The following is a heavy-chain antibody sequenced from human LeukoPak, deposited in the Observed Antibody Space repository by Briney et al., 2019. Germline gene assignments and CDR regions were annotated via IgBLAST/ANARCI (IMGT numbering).Heavy chain of an antibody. V-gene: IGHV3-66*01. J-gene: IGHJ4*02. Sequence: GGSLRLSCAASGFTVSSNYMSWVRQAPGKGLEWVSVIYSGGSTYYADSVKGRFTISRDNSKNTLYLQMNSLRAEDTAVYYCARSPRIVGARDLYYFDYWGQGTLITVSS. CDR3: ARSPRIVGARDLYYFDY. CDR1: GFTVSSNY. D-gene: IGHD1-26*01. CDR2: IYSGGST.